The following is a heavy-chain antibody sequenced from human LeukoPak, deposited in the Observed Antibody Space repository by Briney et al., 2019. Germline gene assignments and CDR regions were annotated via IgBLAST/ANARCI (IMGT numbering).Heavy chain of an antibody. CDR1: GGSISSYY. CDR3: AREVGYAKRFDP. V-gene: IGHV4-34*01. J-gene: IGHJ5*02. CDR2: INHSGST. Sequence: SETLSLTCTVSGGSISSYYWSWIRQPPGKGLEWIGEINHSGSTNYNPSLKSRVTISVDTSKNQFSLKLSSVTAADTAVYYCAREVGYAKRFDPWGQGTLVTVSS. D-gene: IGHD5-12*01.